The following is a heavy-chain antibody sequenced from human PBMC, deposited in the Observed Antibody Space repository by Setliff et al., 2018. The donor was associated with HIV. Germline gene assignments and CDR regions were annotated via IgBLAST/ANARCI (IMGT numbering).Heavy chain of an antibody. V-gene: IGHV4-4*07. D-gene: IGHD6-19*01. CDR1: GGSISRYY. CDR2: IHTTGSI. J-gene: IGHJ4*02. CDR3: ARDGGGSGWSLGEFDF. Sequence: SETLSLTCTVSGGSISRYYWNWIRQPAGKGLEWIGHIHTTGSITYNPSLRSRVTISLDTSKNQVSLSLASVTAADTAVYYCARDGGGSGWSLGEFDFWGQGTLVTVSS.